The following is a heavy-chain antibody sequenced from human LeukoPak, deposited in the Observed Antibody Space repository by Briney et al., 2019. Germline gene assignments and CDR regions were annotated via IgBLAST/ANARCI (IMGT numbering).Heavy chain of an antibody. CDR1: GGSFSGYY. D-gene: IGHD3-22*01. J-gene: IGHJ4*02. Sequence: SETLSLTCAVYGGSFSGYYWSWIRQPPGKGLKWIGEINHSGITNYNPSLKSRVTISVDTSKNQFSLKLSSVTAADTAVYYCARGKGSGVYYYDSSGYYYFDYWGQGTLVTVSS. CDR2: INHSGIT. V-gene: IGHV4-34*01. CDR3: ARGKGSGVYYYDSSGYYYFDY.